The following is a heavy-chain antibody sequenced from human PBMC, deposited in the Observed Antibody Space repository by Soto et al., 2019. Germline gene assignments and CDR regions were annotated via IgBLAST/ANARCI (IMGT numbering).Heavy chain of an antibody. V-gene: IGHV3-21*01. CDR3: ARGDGTGLHSSGWSPRF. CDR1: GFTFSIST. D-gene: IGHD6-13*01. Sequence: EVQLVESGGGLVKPGGSLTLSCAASGFTFSISTMIWVRQAPGKRLEWVSSISSGTTYFYYADSVKGRFSISRDNAKHSLFLQMNSLRFEDTAVYYCARGDGTGLHSSGWSPRFWGQGTLVTVSS. J-gene: IGHJ4*02. CDR2: ISSGTTYF.